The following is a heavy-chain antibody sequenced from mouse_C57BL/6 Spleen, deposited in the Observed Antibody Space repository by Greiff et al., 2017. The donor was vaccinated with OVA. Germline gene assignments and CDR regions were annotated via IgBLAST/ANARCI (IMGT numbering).Heavy chain of an antibody. J-gene: IGHJ2*01. CDR3: TAGSRGGFDY. CDR2: IRLKSDNYAT. Sequence: EVQLVESGGGLVQPGGSMKLSCVASGFTFSNYWMNWVRQSPEKGLEWVAQIRLKSDNYATHYAESVKGRFTISRDDSKSSVYLQMNNLRAEDTGIYYCTAGSRGGFDYWGQGTTLTVSS. CDR1: GFTFSNYW. V-gene: IGHV6-3*01.